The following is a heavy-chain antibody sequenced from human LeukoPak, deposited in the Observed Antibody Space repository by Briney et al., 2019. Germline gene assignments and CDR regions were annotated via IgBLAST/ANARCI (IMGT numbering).Heavy chain of an antibody. V-gene: IGHV1-2*02. D-gene: IGHD2-15*01. Sequence: ASVKVSCKASGYTFTGYYMHWVRQAPGQGLEWMGWINPNSGGTNYAQKFQGRVTMTRDTSISTAYMELSRLRSDDTAVYYCARTPCSGGSCYSSWFDPWGQRTLDTVSS. CDR3: ARTPCSGGSCYSSWFDP. CDR2: INPNSGGT. CDR1: GYTFTGYY. J-gene: IGHJ5*02.